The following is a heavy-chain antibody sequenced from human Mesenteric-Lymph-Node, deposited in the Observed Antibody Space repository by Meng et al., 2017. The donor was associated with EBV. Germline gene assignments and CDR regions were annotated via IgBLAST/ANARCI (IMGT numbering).Heavy chain of an antibody. D-gene: IGHD1-1*01. Sequence: QLQWSGPGLVKPSQTLSRTSAVSAGFISGSRYYWSWIRQSPGKGLEWIGYSSGNTYYNPSLKSRVSISLDTSKNQFFLKLTSVTAADTAVYYCARGNYNFGQNFDYWGQGTLVTVSS. V-gene: IGHV4-30-4*01. CDR3: ARGNYNFGQNFDY. CDR1: AGFISGSRYY. CDR2: YSSGNT. J-gene: IGHJ4*02.